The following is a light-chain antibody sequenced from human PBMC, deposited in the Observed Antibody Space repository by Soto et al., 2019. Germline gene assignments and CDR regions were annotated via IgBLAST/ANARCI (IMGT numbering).Light chain of an antibody. V-gene: IGKV1-33*01. CDR2: DAS. Sequence: DIQMTQSAPSLSASVGDRVTITCQASEHINNYLNWYQQIPGKAPKLLIYDASNLAAGAPSRFSGSGSGTAFTFAISGLQPDDVATYYCQQYDSLPLTFGGGTKVDIK. J-gene: IGKJ4*01. CDR3: QQYDSLPLT. CDR1: EHINNY.